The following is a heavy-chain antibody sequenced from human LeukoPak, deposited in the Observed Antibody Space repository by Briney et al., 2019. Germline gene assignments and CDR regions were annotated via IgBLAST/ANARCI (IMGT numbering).Heavy chain of an antibody. Sequence: GGSLRLSCAASGFTFSSYSMNWVRQAPGKGLEWVSGISGSGGSAYYADSVKGRITISRDNSKNTLYLQMNSLRAEDTAVYYCAQEQALPSFDYWGQGTLVTVSS. CDR3: AQEQALPSFDY. J-gene: IGHJ4*02. V-gene: IGHV3-23*01. CDR2: ISGSGGSA. CDR1: GFTFSSYS.